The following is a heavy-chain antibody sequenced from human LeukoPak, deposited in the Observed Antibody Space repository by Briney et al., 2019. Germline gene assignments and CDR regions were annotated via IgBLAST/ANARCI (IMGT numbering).Heavy chain of an antibody. J-gene: IGHJ4*02. CDR1: GSTFSSYW. CDR2: INSDGSST. V-gene: IGHV3-74*01. CDR3: ATGYCSSTSCYAAHY. Sequence: GGSLRLSCAASGSTFSSYWMHWVRQAPGKGLVWVSRINSDGSSTSYADSVKCRFTISRDNAKNTLYLQMNSLRAEDTAVYYCATGYCSSTSCYAAHYWGQGTLVTVSS. D-gene: IGHD2-2*03.